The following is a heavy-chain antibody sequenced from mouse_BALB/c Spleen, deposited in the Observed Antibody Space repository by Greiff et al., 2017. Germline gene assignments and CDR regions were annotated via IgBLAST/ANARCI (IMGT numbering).Heavy chain of an antibody. CDR2: INPSSGYT. Sequence: QVQLKQSGAELARPGASVKMSCKASGYTFTSYTMHWVKQRPGQGLEWIGYINPSSGYTNYNQKFKDKATLTADKSSSTAYMQLSSLTSEDSAVYYCARSGNYWYFDVWGAGTTVTVSS. J-gene: IGHJ1*01. V-gene: IGHV1-4*01. CDR3: ARSGNYWYFDV. CDR1: GYTFTSYT. D-gene: IGHD2-1*01.